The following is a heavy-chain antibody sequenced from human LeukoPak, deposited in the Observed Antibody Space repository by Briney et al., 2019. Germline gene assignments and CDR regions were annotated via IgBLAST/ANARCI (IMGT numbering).Heavy chain of an antibody. Sequence: ASVKVSCKASGYTFTSYYMHTVRHAPRHGLEWMGIINPSGGSTSYAQKFQGRVTMTRDMSTSTVYMELSSLRSEDTAVYYCARDSSGWYRGYHFDYWGQGTLVTVSS. CDR1: GYTFTSYY. J-gene: IGHJ4*02. CDR3: ARDSSGWYRGYHFDY. D-gene: IGHD6-19*01. CDR2: INPSGGST. V-gene: IGHV1-46*01.